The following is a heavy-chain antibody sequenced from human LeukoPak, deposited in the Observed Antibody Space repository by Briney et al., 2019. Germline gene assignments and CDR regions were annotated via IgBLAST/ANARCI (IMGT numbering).Heavy chain of an antibody. J-gene: IGHJ4*02. D-gene: IGHD6-13*01. CDR2: IGGSGTST. Sequence: PGGSLRLSCAASGFTFSSYAMSWVRQAPGKGLEWVSAIGGSGTSTWYADSVKGRFTISRDNSNNTLYLQMNSLRADDTAEYYCAKGSAVIRPYYFDYWGQGTLVIVSS. CDR1: GFTFSSYA. V-gene: IGHV3-23*01. CDR3: AKGSAVIRPYYFDY.